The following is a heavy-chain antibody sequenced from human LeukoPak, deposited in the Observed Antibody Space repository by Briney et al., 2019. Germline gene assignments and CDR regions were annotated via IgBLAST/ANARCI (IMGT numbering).Heavy chain of an antibody. D-gene: IGHD3-22*01. CDR2: INPNSGGT. J-gene: IGHJ4*02. CDR3: ARVGSYYDSSGYYGDY. Sequence: ASVKVSCKASGYTFTGHYMHWVRQAPGQGLEWMGWINPNSGGTNYAQKFQGRVTMTRDTSISTAYMELSRLRSDDTAVYYCARVGSYYDSSGYYGDYWGQGTLVTVSS. CDR1: GYTFTGHY. V-gene: IGHV1-2*02.